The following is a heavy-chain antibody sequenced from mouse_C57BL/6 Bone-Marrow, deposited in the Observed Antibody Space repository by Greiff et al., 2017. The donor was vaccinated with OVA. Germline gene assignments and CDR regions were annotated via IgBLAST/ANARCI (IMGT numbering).Heavy chain of an antibody. Sequence: QVQLQQPGAELVRPGSSVKLSCKASGYTFTSYWMDWVKQRPGQGLEWIGNIYPSDSETHYNQKFKDKATLTVDKSSSTAYMQLSSLTSEDSAVYYGAREKGTTAYWDFDVSGTGTTVTVST. D-gene: IGHD1-2*01. CDR1: GYTFTSYW. CDR3: AREKGTTAYWDFDV. V-gene: IGHV1-61*01. J-gene: IGHJ1*03. CDR2: IYPSDSET.